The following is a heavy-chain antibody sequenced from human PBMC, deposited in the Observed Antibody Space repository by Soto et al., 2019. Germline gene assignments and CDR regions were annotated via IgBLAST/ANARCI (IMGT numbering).Heavy chain of an antibody. CDR1: Y. CDR3: AREGSRDGYNYNYYYYGMDV. Sequence: YWIGWVRQMPGKGLEWIGYIYYSGSTYYNPSLKSRVTISVDTSKNQFSLKLSSVTAADTAVYYCAREGSRDGYNYNYYYYGMDVWGQGTTVTVSS. J-gene: IGHJ6*02. V-gene: IGHV4-31*02. CDR2: IYYSGST. D-gene: IGHD5-12*01.